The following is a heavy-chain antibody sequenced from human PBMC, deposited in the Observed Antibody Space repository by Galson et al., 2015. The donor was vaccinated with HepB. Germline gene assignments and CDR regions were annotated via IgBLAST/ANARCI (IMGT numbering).Heavy chain of an antibody. CDR1: GYTFTSYG. D-gene: IGHD2-2*01. Sequence: SVKVSCKASGYTFTSYGISWVRQAPGQGLEWMGWISAYNGDTNYAQKLQGRVTMTTDTSTSTAYMELRSLRSDDTAVYYCARARRYCSSTSCGGYWGQGTLVTVSS. CDR3: ARARRYCSSTSCGGY. J-gene: IGHJ4*02. CDR2: ISAYNGDT. V-gene: IGHV1-18*01.